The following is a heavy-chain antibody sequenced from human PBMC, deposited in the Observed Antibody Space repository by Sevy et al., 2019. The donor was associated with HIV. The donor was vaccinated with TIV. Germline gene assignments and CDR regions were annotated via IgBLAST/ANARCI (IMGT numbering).Heavy chain of an antibody. D-gene: IGHD3-22*01. Sequence: GESLKISCATSGVTISNYAMNWVCQAPGKGLEWVSGISGSGGSTYYADSVKGRFTISRDNSKNTLYLQMNSLRAEDTAVYYCAKDSYFDNTLFDYWGQGTLVTVSS. CDR3: AKDSYFDNTLFDY. J-gene: IGHJ4*02. CDR1: GVTISNYA. CDR2: ISGSGGST. V-gene: IGHV3-23*01.